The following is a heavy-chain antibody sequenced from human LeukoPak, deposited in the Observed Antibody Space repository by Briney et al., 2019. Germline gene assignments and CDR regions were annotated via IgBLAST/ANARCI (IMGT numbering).Heavy chain of an antibody. CDR3: ARGIVVVPAAIGNFDY. V-gene: IGHV4-59*08. J-gene: IGHJ4*02. D-gene: IGHD2-2*02. CDR1: GGSINSYY. CDR2: IYYSGSP. Sequence: SETLSLTCTVSGGSINSYYWSWIRQPPGKGLEWIGDIYYSGSPDYSPPLKSRVTISVDTSKNQFSLKLSSVTAADTAVYYCARGIVVVPAAIGNFDYWGQGTLVTVSS.